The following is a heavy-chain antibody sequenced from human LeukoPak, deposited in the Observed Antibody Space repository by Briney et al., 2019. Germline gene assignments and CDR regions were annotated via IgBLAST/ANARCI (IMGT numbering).Heavy chain of an antibody. J-gene: IGHJ6*03. Sequence: SETLSLTCTVSGGSISSGGYYWSWIRQHPGKGLEWIGYIYYSGSTYYNPSLKSRVTISVDTSKNQFSLKLSSVIAADTAVYYCARGRCGGGGSCYYYYYYMDVWGKGTTVTVSS. V-gene: IGHV4-31*03. CDR1: GGSISSGGYY. CDR3: ARGRCGGGGSCYYYYYYMDV. D-gene: IGHD2-15*01. CDR2: IYYSGST.